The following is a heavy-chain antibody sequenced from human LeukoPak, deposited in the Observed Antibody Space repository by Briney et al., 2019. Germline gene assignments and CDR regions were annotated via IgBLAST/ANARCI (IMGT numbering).Heavy chain of an antibody. CDR3: ARGLGMVVVVPAAIDRSETFDP. CDR1: GGSFSGYY. D-gene: IGHD2-2*01. J-gene: IGHJ5*02. Sequence: PSETQSLTCAVYGGSFSGYYWSWIRQPPGKGLEWIGEINHSGSTNYNPSLKSRVTISVDTSKNQFSLKLSSVTAADTAVYYCARGLGMVVVVPAAIDRSETFDPWGQGTLVTVSS. V-gene: IGHV4-34*01. CDR2: INHSGST.